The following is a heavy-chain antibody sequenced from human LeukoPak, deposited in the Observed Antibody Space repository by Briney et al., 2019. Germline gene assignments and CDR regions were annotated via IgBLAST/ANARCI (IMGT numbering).Heavy chain of an antibody. V-gene: IGHV3-30*18. D-gene: IGHD3-3*01. CDR1: GFTFSRNG. CDR3: AKGITIFGVVDYFDY. J-gene: IGHJ4*02. CDR2: ISYDGSNK. Sequence: TGGSLRLSCEASGFTFSRNGMHWVRQAPGKGLEWVAVISYDGSNKYYADSVKGRFTISRDNSKNTLYPQMNSLRAEDTDVYYCAKGITIFGVVDYFDYWGQGILVTVSS.